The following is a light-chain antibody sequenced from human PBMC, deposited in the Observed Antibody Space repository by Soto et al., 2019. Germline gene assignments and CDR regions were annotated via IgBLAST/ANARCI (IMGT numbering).Light chain of an antibody. CDR1: QSVSSF. CDR3: QQYGNSPLT. J-gene: IGKJ4*01. CDR2: DAS. Sequence: EVVLTQSPDTLSLSPGERATLSCRASQSVSSFLAWYQQKPGQAPRLLIYDASNRATGIPARFSGSGSGTDFTLTISSLEPEDFAVYYCQQYGNSPLTFGGGTKVDIK. V-gene: IGKV3-11*01.